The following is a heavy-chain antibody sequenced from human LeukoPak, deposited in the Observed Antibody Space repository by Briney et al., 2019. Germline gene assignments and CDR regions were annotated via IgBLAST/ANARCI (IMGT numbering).Heavy chain of an antibody. D-gene: IGHD4-11*01. CDR1: GFTFSDYY. CDR3: ARTPAAHTVTTTNWFDP. CDR2: ISSSGSTI. J-gene: IGHJ5*02. V-gene: IGHV3-11*01. Sequence: GGSLRLSCAASGFTFSDYYMSWIRQAPGKGLEWVSYISSSGSTIYYADSVKGRFTISRDNAKNSLYLQMNSLRAEDTAVYYCARTPAAHTVTTTNWFDPWGQRTLVTVSS.